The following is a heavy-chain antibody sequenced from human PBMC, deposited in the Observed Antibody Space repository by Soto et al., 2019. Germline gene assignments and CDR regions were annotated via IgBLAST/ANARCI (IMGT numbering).Heavy chain of an antibody. V-gene: IGHV3-30-3*01. D-gene: IGHD5-12*01. Sequence: QMQLVESGGGVVQPGRSLGLSCAASGFPFSSFAMHWVRQTPGEGLEWVAVISYDGSKKDCEDSVKGRFTISRDNSKNTLFLQINSLRPEDTALYYCARDGNSGYDWDYSYGMDVWGQGTTVTVSS. CDR2: ISYDGSKK. CDR1: GFPFSSFA. CDR3: ARDGNSGYDWDYSYGMDV. J-gene: IGHJ6*02.